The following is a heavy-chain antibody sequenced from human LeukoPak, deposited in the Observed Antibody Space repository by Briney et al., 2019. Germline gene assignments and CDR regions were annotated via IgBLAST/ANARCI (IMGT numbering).Heavy chain of an antibody. V-gene: IGHV4-39*01. CDR2: IHYSGST. J-gene: IGHJ4*02. CDR1: GGSISYSSYY. Sequence: SETLSLTCTVSGGSISYSSYYWGWIRQPPGKGLEWIGSIHYSGSTYYNPSLKSRVTISVDTSKNQFSLKLSSVTAADTAVYYCARRRYLDYWGQGTLVTVSS. CDR3: ARRRYLDY.